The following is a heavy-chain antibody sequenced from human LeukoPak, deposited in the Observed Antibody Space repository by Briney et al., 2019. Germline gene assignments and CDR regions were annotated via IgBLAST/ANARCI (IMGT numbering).Heavy chain of an antibody. CDR3: SRASIATTPYFFDY. Sequence: GGSLRLSCAASGFTFSSYWMSWVRQAPGKGLEWVANIKQDGSEKYYVDSVKGRFTISRDNAKNSLYLQMNSLRAEDTAVYYCSRASIATTPYFFDYWGRGTMVTVSS. D-gene: IGHD2-15*01. J-gene: IGHJ4*02. V-gene: IGHV3-7*03. CDR1: GFTFSSYW. CDR2: IKQDGSEK.